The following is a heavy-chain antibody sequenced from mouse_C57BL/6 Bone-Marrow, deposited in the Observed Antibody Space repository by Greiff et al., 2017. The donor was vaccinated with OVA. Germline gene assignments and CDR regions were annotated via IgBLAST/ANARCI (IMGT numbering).Heavy chain of an antibody. CDR2: IYPSDSET. V-gene: IGHV1-61*01. D-gene: IGHD2-5*01. J-gene: IGHJ4*01. CDR1: GYTFTSYW. CDR3: ARWDSNPAMDY. Sequence: QVQLQQPGAELVRPGSSVKLSCKASGYTFTSYWMDWVKQRPGQGLEWIGNIYPSDSETHYNQKFKDKATLTVDKSSSTAYMQLSSLTSDDSAVYYRARWDSNPAMDYWGQGTSVTVSS.